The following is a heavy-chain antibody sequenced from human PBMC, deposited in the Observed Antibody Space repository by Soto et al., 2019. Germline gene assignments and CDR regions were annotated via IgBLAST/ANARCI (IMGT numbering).Heavy chain of an antibody. CDR2: IIPIFGTA. CDR1: GGTFSSYA. Sequence: QVQLVQSGAEVKKPGSSVKVSCKASGGTFSSYAISWVRQAPGQGLEWMGGIIPIFGTANYAQKFQGSVTITADESTSTAYMEPSSLRSEDTAVYYCARVRPLRPITDYYYSYGMDVWGQGTTVTVSS. V-gene: IGHV1-69*01. CDR3: ARVRPLRPITDYYYSYGMDV. J-gene: IGHJ6*02.